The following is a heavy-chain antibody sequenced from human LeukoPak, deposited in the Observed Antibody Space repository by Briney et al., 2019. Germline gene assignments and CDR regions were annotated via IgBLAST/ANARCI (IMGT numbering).Heavy chain of an antibody. CDR2: INPNSGGT. Sequence: ASVKVSCKASGYTFTGYYMHWVRQAPGQGLEWMGWINPNSGGTNYAQKFQGRVTMTRDTSISTAYMELSRLRSDDTAVYYCARGPDTAMGEDAFDIWGQGTMATVSS. CDR3: ARGPDTAMGEDAFDI. V-gene: IGHV1-2*02. D-gene: IGHD5-18*01. J-gene: IGHJ3*02. CDR1: GYTFTGYY.